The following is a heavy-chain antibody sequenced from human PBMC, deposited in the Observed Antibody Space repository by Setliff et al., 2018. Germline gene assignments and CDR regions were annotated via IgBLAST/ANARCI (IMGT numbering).Heavy chain of an antibody. CDR3: ARESRYYYDNLGTLDY. V-gene: IGHV4-4*09. CDR1: GGSISSYY. Sequence: PSETLSLTCTVSGGSISSYYWSWIRQPPGKGLEWIGYIYSSGSTYYNPSLKSRVSISVDTSKNQFSLKLSSVTAADTAVYYCARESRYYYDNLGTLDYWGQGTLVTVPQ. CDR2: IYSSGST. J-gene: IGHJ4*02. D-gene: IGHD3-22*01.